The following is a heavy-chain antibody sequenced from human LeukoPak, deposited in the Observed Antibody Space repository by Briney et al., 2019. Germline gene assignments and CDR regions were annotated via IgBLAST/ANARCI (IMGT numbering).Heavy chain of an antibody. J-gene: IGHJ4*02. CDR2: ISAYNGNT. Sequence: ASVKVSCKASGYTFTSYYMHWVRQAPGQGLEWMGWISAYNGNTNYAQKLQGRVTMTTDTSTSTAYMELRSLRSDDTAVYYCARGSSGSYFSWPTASDYWGQGTLVTVSS. D-gene: IGHD1-26*01. V-gene: IGHV1-18*04. CDR1: GYTFTSYY. CDR3: ARGSSGSYFSWPTASDY.